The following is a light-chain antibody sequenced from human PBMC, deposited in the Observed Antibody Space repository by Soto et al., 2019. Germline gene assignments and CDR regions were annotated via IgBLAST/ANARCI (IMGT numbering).Light chain of an antibody. Sequence: DLVMTQSPLSLPVTPGEPASISCRSSQSLLHSNGYNYLDWYLQKPGQSPQLLIYLGSNRASGVPDRFSGRGSGTDFTLKISRVEAEDFGVYYCMQALQTWTFGQGTKVEIK. CDR2: LGS. CDR3: MQALQTWT. J-gene: IGKJ1*01. CDR1: QSLLHSNGYNY. V-gene: IGKV2-28*01.